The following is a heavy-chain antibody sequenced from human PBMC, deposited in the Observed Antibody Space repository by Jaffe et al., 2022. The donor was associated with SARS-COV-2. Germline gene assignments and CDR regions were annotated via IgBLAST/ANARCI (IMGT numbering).Heavy chain of an antibody. D-gene: IGHD3-9*01. V-gene: IGHV3-33*01. J-gene: IGHJ6*02. CDR1: GFTFSSYG. Sequence: QVQLVESGGGVVQPGRSLRLSCAASGFTFSSYGMHWVRQAPGKGLEWVAVIWYDGSNKYYADSVKGRFTISRDNSKNTLYLQMNSLRAEDTAVYYCARDQGARYFDWLPSYYYYYGMDVWGQGTTVTVSS. CDR3: ARDQGARYFDWLPSYYYYYGMDV. CDR2: IWYDGSNK.